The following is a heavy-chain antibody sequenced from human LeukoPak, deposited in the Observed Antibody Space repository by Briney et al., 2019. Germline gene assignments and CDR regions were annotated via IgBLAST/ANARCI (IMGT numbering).Heavy chain of an antibody. J-gene: IGHJ4*02. CDR1: GGSISSYY. CDR2: IYYSGST. D-gene: IGHD4-23*01. CDR3: ARGRFDYGGYFDY. V-gene: IGHV4-59*01. Sequence: SGTLSLTCTVSGGSISSYYWSWIRQPPGKGLEWIGYIYYSGSTNYNPSLKSRVTISVDTSKNQFSLKLSSVTAADTAVYYCARGRFDYGGYFDYWGQGTLVTVSS.